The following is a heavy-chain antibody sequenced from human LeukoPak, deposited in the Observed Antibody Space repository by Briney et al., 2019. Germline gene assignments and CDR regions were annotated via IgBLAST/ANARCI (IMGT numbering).Heavy chain of an antibody. D-gene: IGHD3-3*01. CDR3: ARSPTYYDFWSGYKFIDY. Sequence: GGSLRLSCAASGFTFSSYEMNWVRQAPGKGLEWLSYILTTGSTIYYADSVKGRFTISRDNSKNSLYLQMNSLRAEDTAVYYCARSPTYYDFWSGYKFIDYWGQGTLVTVSS. CDR2: ILTTGSTI. V-gene: IGHV3-48*03. CDR1: GFTFSSYE. J-gene: IGHJ4*02.